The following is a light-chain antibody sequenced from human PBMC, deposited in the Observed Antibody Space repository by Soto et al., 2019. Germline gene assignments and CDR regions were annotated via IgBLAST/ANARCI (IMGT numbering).Light chain of an antibody. CDR1: QSVSSN. CDR2: GAS. J-gene: IGKJ2*03. CDR3: QQYNNWPG. V-gene: IGKV3D-15*01. Sequence: EIVMTQSPATLSVSPGERATLSCRASQSVSSNLAWYQQKPGQAPRLLIYGASIRATGIPARFSGSGSGTEFTLTISSLQSEDFEVYYCQQYNNWPGFGQGTKLEIK.